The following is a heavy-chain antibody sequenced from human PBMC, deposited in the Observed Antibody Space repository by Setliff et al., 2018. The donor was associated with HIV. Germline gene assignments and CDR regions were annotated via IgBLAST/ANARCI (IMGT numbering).Heavy chain of an antibody. D-gene: IGHD3-16*01. CDR2: FYYNGDS. CDR3: ARHAPYPPWAYYYYYMDV. V-gene: IGHV4-39*01. J-gene: IGHJ6*03. Sequence: SETLSLTCTVSGDSVNDRSYFWGWIRQPPGKGLEWIGTFYYNGDSRYNPSLKSRVTISLDTSKNQFSLKLSSVTAADTAVYYCARHAPYPPWAYYYYYMDVWGKGTTVTVSS. CDR1: GDSVNDRSYF.